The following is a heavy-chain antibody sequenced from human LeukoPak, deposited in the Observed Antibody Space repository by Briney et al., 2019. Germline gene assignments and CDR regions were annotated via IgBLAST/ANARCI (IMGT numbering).Heavy chain of an antibody. J-gene: IGHJ6*02. CDR1: GYTFTGYY. V-gene: IGHV1-2*02. CDR3: ARDQQQQLAYYYYGMDV. Sequence: ASVKVSCKASGYTFTGYYMHWVRQAPGQGLEWMGWINPNSGGTNYAQKLQGRVTMTTDTSTSTAYMELRSLRSDDTAVYYCARDQQQQLAYYYYGMDVWGQGTTVTVSS. CDR2: INPNSGGT. D-gene: IGHD6-13*01.